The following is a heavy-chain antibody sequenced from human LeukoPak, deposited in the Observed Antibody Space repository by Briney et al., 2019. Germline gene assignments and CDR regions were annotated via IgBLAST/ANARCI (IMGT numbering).Heavy chain of an antibody. D-gene: IGHD6-25*01. CDR2: IYYPGST. CDR1: GDSISTYH. CDR3: ARHVFYGYDAFNI. V-gene: IGHV4-59*08. Sequence: SETLSLTCTVSGDSISTYHWSWIRQPPGKGLEWIGYIYYPGSTNYNPSLKSRVTISVDTSKNQFSLKLSSVTAADTAVYYCARHVFYGYDAFNIWGQGTMVTVSS. J-gene: IGHJ3*02.